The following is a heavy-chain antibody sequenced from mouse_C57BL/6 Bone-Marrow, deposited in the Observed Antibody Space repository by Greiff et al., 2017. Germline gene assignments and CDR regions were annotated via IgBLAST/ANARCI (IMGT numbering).Heavy chain of an antibody. D-gene: IGHD2-5*01. Sequence: QVQLQQPGAELVMPGASVKLSCKASGYTFTSYWMHWVKQRPGPGLEWIGEIYPSDSYTNYNQKFKGKSTLTVDKSSSTAYMQLSSLTSEDSAVYYCARGYYSNYCDYWGQGTTLTVSS. CDR1: GYTFTSYW. J-gene: IGHJ2*01. V-gene: IGHV1-69*01. CDR3: ARGYYSNYCDY. CDR2: IYPSDSYT.